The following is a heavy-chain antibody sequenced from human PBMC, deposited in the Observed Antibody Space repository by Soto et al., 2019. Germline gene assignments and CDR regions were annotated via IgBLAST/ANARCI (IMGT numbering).Heavy chain of an antibody. CDR1: GSGYSFTKFW. J-gene: IGHJ4*01. D-gene: IGHD3-16*01. CDR3: ALRGDSSLGGYYFAH. V-gene: IGHV5-51*01. Sequence: GESLKISCKGSGSGYSFTKFWIGWVRQVPGKGLEWMGIIDPDDSESRYNPAFQGRITFSVDKSVDTAYLQWSSLKTSDTAMYYCALRGDSSLGGYYFAHSGQGTPVTVSS. CDR2: IDPDDSES.